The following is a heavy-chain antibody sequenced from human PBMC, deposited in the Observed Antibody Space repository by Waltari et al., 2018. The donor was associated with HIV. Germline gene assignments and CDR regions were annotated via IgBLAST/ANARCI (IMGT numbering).Heavy chain of an antibody. J-gene: IGHJ6*02. Sequence: QVQLQESGPGLVKPSETLSLTCTVSGGSLSSYYWSWIRQPPGKGLEWIGYIYYSGSTNYNPSLKSRVTISVDTSKNQFSLKLSSVTAADKAVYYCARDYYDSSGSSYGMDVWGQGTTVTVSS. CDR2: IYYSGST. D-gene: IGHD3-22*01. CDR3: ARDYYDSSGSSYGMDV. CDR1: GGSLSSYY. V-gene: IGHV4-59*01.